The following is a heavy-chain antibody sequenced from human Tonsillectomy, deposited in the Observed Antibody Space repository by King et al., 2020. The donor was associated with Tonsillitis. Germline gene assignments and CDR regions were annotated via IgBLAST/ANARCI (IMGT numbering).Heavy chain of an antibody. CDR2: IYPGDSET. CDR1: GYSFSSFW. D-gene: IGHD6-13*01. V-gene: IGHV5-51*03. Sequence: VQLVQSGAEVKKPGASLRISCKGAGYSFSSFWIAWVRQMSGKGLEWMGIIYPGDSETRYSPSFQGQVTISADKSITTAYLWWSSLKASDTAMYYCATGYSTTYYDYWGQGTLVTVSS. J-gene: IGHJ4*02. CDR3: ATGYSTTYYDY.